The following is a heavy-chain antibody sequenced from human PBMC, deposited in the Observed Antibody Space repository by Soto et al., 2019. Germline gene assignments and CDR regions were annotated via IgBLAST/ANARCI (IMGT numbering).Heavy chain of an antibody. Sequence: TLSLTCTVSGGSISSGCYSWTWIRQSPGKGLEWIGYTYQSGSAYYNPSLKSRVTISVDRSKNQFSLNLTSVTAADTAVYYCASDYYGMDVWGQGTTVTVSS. J-gene: IGHJ6*02. V-gene: IGHV4-30-2*06. CDR2: TYQSGSA. CDR1: GGSISSGCYS. CDR3: ASDYYGMDV.